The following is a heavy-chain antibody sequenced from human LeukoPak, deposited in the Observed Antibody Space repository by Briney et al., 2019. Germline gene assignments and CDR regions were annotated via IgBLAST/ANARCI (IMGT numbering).Heavy chain of an antibody. J-gene: IGHJ4*02. V-gene: IGHV3-53*01. D-gene: IGHD2-21*01. Sequence: SGGSLRLSCAASGFSFSSYGMHWVRQAPGKGLEWVSVIYDTGATHYADSVKGRLTISRDISKNTVYLQMNSLRGDDTAVYYCVREKNTVVVTSYYFDYWGQGTLVTVSS. CDR1: GFSFSSYG. CDR2: IYDTGAT. CDR3: VREKNTVVVTSYYFDY.